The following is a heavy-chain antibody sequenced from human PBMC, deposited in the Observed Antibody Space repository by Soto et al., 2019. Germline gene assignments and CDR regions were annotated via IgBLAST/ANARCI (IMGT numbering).Heavy chain of an antibody. CDR1: GFTFISYG. D-gene: IGHD3-10*02. CDR2: ISYDGSNK. CDR3: AKLGSGSLAKFMDV. Sequence: GGSLRLSCAASGFTFISYGMHFFGHAAFKGLEWVAVISYDGSNKYYADSVKGRFTISRDNSKNTLYLQMNSLRAEDTAVYYCAKLGSGSLAKFMDVWGQGTTVTVSS. V-gene: IGHV3-30*18. J-gene: IGHJ6*02.